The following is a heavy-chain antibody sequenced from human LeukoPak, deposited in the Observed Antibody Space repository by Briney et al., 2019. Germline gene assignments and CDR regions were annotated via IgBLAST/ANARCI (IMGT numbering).Heavy chain of an antibody. D-gene: IGHD2-8*01. CDR1: GGSISSGSYY. V-gene: IGHV4-61*02. CDR3: AREYRIVLISLFDC. Sequence: SQTLSLTCTVSGGSISSGSYYWSWIRQPAGKGLEWIGRIYTSGSTNYNPSLKSRVTISVDTSKNQFSLKLSSVTAADTAVYYCAREYRIVLISLFDCWGQGTLVTVSS. J-gene: IGHJ4*02. CDR2: IYTSGST.